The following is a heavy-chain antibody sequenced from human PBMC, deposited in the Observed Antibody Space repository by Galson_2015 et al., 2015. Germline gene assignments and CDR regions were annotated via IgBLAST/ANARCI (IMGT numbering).Heavy chain of an antibody. CDR3: ATLFGYYDSSGYYYDYYYYGMDV. CDR1: GFTFSSYG. D-gene: IGHD3-22*01. J-gene: IGHJ6*02. CDR2: ISYDGSNK. V-gene: IGHV3-30*03. Sequence: SLRLSCAASGFTFSSYGMHWVRQAPGKGLEWVAVISYDGSNKYYADSVKGRFTISRDNSKNTLCLQMNSLRAEDTAVYYCATLFGYYDSSGYYYDYYYYGMDVWGQGTTVTVSS.